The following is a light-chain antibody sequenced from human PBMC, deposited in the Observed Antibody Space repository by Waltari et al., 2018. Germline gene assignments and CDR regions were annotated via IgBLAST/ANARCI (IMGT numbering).Light chain of an antibody. V-gene: IGKV1-33*01. CDR1: RDIRDS. CDR3: QVYDNLRYT. J-gene: IGKJ2*01. CDR2: DAS. Sequence: DIQMTQSPSSLSASVGERVTITCQARRDIRDSLNWYQKKPGTAPKLLIYDASNLQRGVPLRFSGSGSGTHFTLTVSSLEPEDVATYYCQVYDNLRYTFGQGTKLEIK.